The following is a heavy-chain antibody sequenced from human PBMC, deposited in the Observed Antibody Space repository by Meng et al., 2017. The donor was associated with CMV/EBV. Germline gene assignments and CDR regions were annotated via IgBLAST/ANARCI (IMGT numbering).Heavy chain of an antibody. CDR3: ARRLDVIGTLPDY. Sequence: ESLKISCAVYGGSFSGYYWIWIRQPPGKGLEWIGEINHSGNSTYNPSLKSRVTISVDTSKNQFSLKLTSVTVADTAVYYCARRLDVIGTLPDYWGQGTLVTVSS. V-gene: IGHV4-34*01. CDR1: GGSFSGYY. D-gene: IGHD1-20*01. J-gene: IGHJ4*02. CDR2: INHSGNS.